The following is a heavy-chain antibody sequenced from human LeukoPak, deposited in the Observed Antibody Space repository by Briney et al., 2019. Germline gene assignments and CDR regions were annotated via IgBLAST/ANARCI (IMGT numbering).Heavy chain of an antibody. V-gene: IGHV4-59*08. CDR2: IYYSGST. Sequence: PSETLSLTCTVSGGSISSYYWSWIRQPPGKGLEWIGYIYYSGSTYYNPSLKSRVTISVDTSKNQFSLKLSSVTAADTAVYYCARKYYYDSSGYSSFDYWGQGTLVTVSS. CDR1: GGSISSYY. J-gene: IGHJ4*02. CDR3: ARKYYYDSSGYSSFDY. D-gene: IGHD3-22*01.